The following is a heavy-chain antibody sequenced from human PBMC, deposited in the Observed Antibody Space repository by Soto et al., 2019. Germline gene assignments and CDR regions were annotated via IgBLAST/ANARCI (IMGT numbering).Heavy chain of an antibody. CDR3: ARGGPNLRLSNWFDP. Sequence: HPGGSLRLSCAASEFTFSSYPIQWVRQAPGKGLVWVSRINSDGSSTSYADSVKGRFTISRDNAKNTLYVQMNSLRAEDTAVYYCARGGPNLRLSNWFDPWGQGTLVTVSS. V-gene: IGHV3-74*01. D-gene: IGHD2-21*02. J-gene: IGHJ5*02. CDR1: EFTFSSYP. CDR2: INSDGSST.